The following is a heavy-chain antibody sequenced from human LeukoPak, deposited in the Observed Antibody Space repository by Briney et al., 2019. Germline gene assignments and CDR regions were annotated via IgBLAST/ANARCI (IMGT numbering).Heavy chain of an antibody. D-gene: IGHD3-10*01. CDR2: IYSGGST. CDR1: GFTVSSNY. J-gene: IGHJ3*02. Sequence: GGSLRLSCAASGFTVSSNYMSWVRQAPGKGLEWVSVIYSGGSTYYADSVKGRFTISRDNSKSTLYIQMNSLRAEDTAVYYCARGRPLLWFGESTNDAFDIWGQGTMVTVSS. V-gene: IGHV3-53*01. CDR3: ARGRPLLWFGESTNDAFDI.